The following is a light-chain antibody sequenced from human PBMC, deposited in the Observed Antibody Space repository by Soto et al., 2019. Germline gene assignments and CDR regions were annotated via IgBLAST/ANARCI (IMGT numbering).Light chain of an antibody. Sequence: QSVLTQPPSVSGAPGQTVTISCSGGDSNIGSGYDLHWYQQLPGTAPKLLIHSNYLRASGVPDRFSASKSVTSASLAIIGLQADDEADYYCQAYDRSRGDLVFGGGTKLTVL. CDR3: QAYDRSRGDLV. CDR1: DSNIGSGYD. J-gene: IGLJ3*02. V-gene: IGLV1-40*01. CDR2: SNY.